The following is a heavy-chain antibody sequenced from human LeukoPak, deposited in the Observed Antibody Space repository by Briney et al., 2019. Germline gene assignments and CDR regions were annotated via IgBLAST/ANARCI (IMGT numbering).Heavy chain of an antibody. V-gene: IGHV1-69*04. CDR1: GGTFSTYA. Sequence: SVTLSCTASGGTFSTYAISWVRQAPGQGLEWVGRIVPILGTANYAQNFQGRVTITADRSTTTAYMELSSLRSEDTAVYYCARVPQGSSWPYYFDYWGQGTLVTVSS. D-gene: IGHD6-13*01. J-gene: IGHJ4*02. CDR2: IVPILGTA. CDR3: ARVPQGSSWPYYFDY.